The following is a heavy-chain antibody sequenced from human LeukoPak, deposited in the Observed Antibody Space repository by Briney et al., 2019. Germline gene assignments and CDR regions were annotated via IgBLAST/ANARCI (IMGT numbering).Heavy chain of an antibody. V-gene: IGHV3-21*01. D-gene: IGHD4-11*01. CDR2: ISSRSRHI. Sequence: GGSLRLSCAASGFTFSSYEMNWVRQAPGSGLEWVSSISSRSRHIYYADSLKGRFTISRDDAKNSLYLQMNSLRAEDTAVYYCVRDLDTVTTAFLVYWGQGTVVTVSS. J-gene: IGHJ4*02. CDR3: VRDLDTVTTAFLVY. CDR1: GFTFSSYE.